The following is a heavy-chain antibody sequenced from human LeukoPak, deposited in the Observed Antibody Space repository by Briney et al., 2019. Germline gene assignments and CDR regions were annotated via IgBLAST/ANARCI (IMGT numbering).Heavy chain of an antibody. CDR3: ARVPAGGPRTYYYYGMDV. V-gene: IGHV3-7*03. D-gene: IGHD2-2*01. CDR1: GFTFSSYW. CDR2: IKQDGSEK. Sequence: PGGSLRLSCAASGFTFSSYWMSWVRQAPGKGLEWVANIKQDGSEKYYVDSVKGRFTISRDNAKNSLYLQMNSLRAEDTAVYYCARVPAGGPRTYYYYGMDVWGQGTTVTVSS. J-gene: IGHJ6*02.